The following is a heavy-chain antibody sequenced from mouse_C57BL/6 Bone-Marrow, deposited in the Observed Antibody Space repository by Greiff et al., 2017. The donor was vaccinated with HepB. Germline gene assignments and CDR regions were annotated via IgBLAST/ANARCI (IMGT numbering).Heavy chain of an antibody. CDR1: GYSITSGYY. J-gene: IGHJ3*01. V-gene: IGHV3-6*01. CDR3: ARDQGYYGSSYWFAY. CDR2: ISYDGSN. D-gene: IGHD1-1*01. Sequence: EVKLQESGPGLVKPSQSLSLTCSVTGYSITSGYYWNWIRQFPGNKLEWMGYISYDGSNNYNPSLKNRISITRDTSKNQFFLKLNSVTTEDTATYYCARDQGYYGSSYWFAYWGQGTLVTVSA.